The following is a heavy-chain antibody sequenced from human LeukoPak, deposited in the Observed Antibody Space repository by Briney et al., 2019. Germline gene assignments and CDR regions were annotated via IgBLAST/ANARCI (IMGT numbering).Heavy chain of an antibody. Sequence: ASVKVSCKASGYTFTSYDINWVRQATGQGLEWMGWMNPNSGNTGSAQRFQGRVTMTRDTSRSTAYMELSSLTSEDTAVYYCARGPLVRLPSSFDPWGQETLVTVSS. CDR1: GYTFTSYD. CDR3: ARGPLVRLPSSFDP. CDR2: MNPNSGNT. J-gene: IGHJ5*02. V-gene: IGHV1-8*01. D-gene: IGHD3-16*02.